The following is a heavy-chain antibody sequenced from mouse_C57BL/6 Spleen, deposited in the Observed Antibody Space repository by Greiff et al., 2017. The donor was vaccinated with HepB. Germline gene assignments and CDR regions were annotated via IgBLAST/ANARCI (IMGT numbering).Heavy chain of an antibody. Sequence: VQGVESGAELVKPGASVKLSCKASGYTFTEYTIHWVKQRSGQGLEWIGWFYPGSGSIKYNEKFKDKATLTADKSSSTVYMELSRLTSEDSAVYFCARHEELAGAFAYWGQGTLVTVSA. CDR2: FYPGSGSI. V-gene: IGHV1-62-2*01. CDR3: ARHEELAGAFAY. J-gene: IGHJ3*01. D-gene: IGHD4-1*01. CDR1: GYTFTEYT.